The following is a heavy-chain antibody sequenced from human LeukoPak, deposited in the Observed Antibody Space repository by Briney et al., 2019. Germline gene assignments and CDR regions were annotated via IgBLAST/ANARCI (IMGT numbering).Heavy chain of an antibody. CDR3: ARAGDSGYIFDY. J-gene: IGHJ4*02. CDR2: IRYDGSNK. CDR1: GFTFSSYG. Sequence: GGSLRLSCAASGFTFSSYGMHWVRQAPGKGLEWVAFIRYDGSNKYYADSVKGRFTISRDNSKNTLYLQMNSLRAEDTAVYYCARAGDSGYIFDYSGQGALVTVSS. D-gene: IGHD5-12*01. V-gene: IGHV3-30*02.